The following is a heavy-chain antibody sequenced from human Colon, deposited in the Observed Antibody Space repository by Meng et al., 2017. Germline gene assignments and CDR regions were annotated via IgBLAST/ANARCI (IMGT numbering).Heavy chain of an antibody. D-gene: IGHD3-22*01. CDR2: INHGGGT. CDR1: GGSFTDFY. Sequence: QVQPKEWAPRPLRPSETLSLTCTVYGGSFTDFYWSWVRQSPERGLEWIGEINHGGGTNYNPSLSSRVTISLDTSKNQFFLKMNSVTAADTAVYYCARVDFPGDFRDSSGLGLWGQGTLVTVSS. V-gene: IGHV4-34*01. CDR3: ARVDFPGDFRDSSGLGL. J-gene: IGHJ4*02.